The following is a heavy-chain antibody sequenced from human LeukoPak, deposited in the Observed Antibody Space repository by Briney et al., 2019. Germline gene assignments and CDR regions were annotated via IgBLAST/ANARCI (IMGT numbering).Heavy chain of an antibody. Sequence: PGGSLRLSCAASGFTFSSYTMNWFRQAPGKGPEWVSSITSSSSYIYYADSVKGRFTISRDNSKNTLYLQMNSLRAEDSAVYYCAISGGYWAWAHWGQGTLVTVSS. CDR2: ITSSSSYI. CDR3: AISGGYWAWAH. D-gene: IGHD1-26*01. J-gene: IGHJ4*02. CDR1: GFTFSSYT. V-gene: IGHV3-21*04.